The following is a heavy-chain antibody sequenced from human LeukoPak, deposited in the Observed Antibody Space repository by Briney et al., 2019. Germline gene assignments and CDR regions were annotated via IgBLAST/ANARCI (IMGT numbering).Heavy chain of an antibody. Sequence: PGGSLRLSCAASGFTFSSYEMNWVRQAPGKGLEWVSYISSSGSTIYYADSVKGRFTISRDNAKNSLYLQMNSLRAEDTAVYYFATTRRLRLDPAPEYFQHWGQGTLVTVSS. CDR1: GFTFSSYE. CDR3: ATTRRLRLDPAPEYFQH. CDR2: ISSSGSTI. J-gene: IGHJ1*01. V-gene: IGHV3-48*03.